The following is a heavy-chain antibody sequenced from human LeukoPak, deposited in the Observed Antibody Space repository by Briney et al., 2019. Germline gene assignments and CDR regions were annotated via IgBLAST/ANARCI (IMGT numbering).Heavy chain of an antibody. CDR3: ARDQGFYYYYGMDV. J-gene: IGHJ6*04. CDR2: ISSSSSYI. Sequence: PGGSLRLSCAASGFTFSSYSMNWVRQAPGKGLEWVSSISSSSSYIYYADSVKGRFTISRDNAKNSLYLQMNSLRAEDTAVYYCARDQGFYYYYGMDVWGKGTTVTVSS. V-gene: IGHV3-21*01. CDR1: GFTFSSYS.